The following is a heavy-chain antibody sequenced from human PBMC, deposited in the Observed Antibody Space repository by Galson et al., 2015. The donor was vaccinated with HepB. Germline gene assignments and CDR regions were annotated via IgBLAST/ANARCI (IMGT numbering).Heavy chain of an antibody. D-gene: IGHD3-3*01. CDR2: INPGGGNT. V-gene: IGHV1-46*01. Sequence: SVKVSCKASGYTFTTYYMHWVRQAPGQGLEWMGIINPGGGNTNYGQKFQGRVTLTRDTSTSTVYVELSSLRSEDTAVYYCVRDANWGPQDYFDYWGQGTLVTVSSGSGYYFLGYYYGMDVWGQETTVTVSS. CDR1: GYTFTTYY. CDR3: VRDANWGPQDYFDYWGQGTLVTVSSGSGYYFLGYYYGMDV. J-gene: IGHJ6*02.